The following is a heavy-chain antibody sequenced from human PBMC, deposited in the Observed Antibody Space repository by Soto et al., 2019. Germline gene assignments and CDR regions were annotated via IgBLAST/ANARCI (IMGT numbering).Heavy chain of an antibody. CDR3: ARMASAGTLNWFDP. J-gene: IGHJ5*02. V-gene: IGHV1-8*02. Sequence: ASVKVSCKASGYTFINFDISWVRQATGQGLEWMGWMNPGSGKTGYANKFQGRVTMTRDASTSTAHLEPSSLTSEDTAVYYCARMASAGTLNWFDPWGQGXLVT. CDR2: MNPGSGKT. D-gene: IGHD6-13*01. CDR1: GYTFINFD.